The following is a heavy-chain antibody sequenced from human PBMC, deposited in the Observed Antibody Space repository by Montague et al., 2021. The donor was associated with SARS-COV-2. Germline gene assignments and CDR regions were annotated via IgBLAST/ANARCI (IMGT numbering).Heavy chain of an antibody. CDR1: GFTFSNYG. CDR3: RVGNYYDSISDY. D-gene: IGHD3-22*01. CDR2: IWYDGSNK. Sequence: SLRLSYAASGFTFSNYGMRWVRQAPGKGLEWVAVIWYDGSNKYYADSVKGRFTISRDNSKNTLYLQMNSLRAEDTAVYYCRVGNYYDSISDYWGQGTLVTVSS. J-gene: IGHJ4*02. V-gene: IGHV3-33*08.